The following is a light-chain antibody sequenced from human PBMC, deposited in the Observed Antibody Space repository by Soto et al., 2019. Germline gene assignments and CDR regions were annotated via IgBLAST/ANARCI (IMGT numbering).Light chain of an antibody. CDR1: SSDIGDYNY. CDR3: CSYAGSYIFYV. V-gene: IGLV2-11*01. Sequence: QSVLTQPRSVSGSPGQSVTISCTGTSSDIGDYNYVSWYQQHPGKAPKVMIYDVTKRPSGVPDRFSGSKSGNTASLTISGLQAEDEADYYCCSYAGSYIFYVFGTGTKLTVL. CDR2: DVT. J-gene: IGLJ1*01.